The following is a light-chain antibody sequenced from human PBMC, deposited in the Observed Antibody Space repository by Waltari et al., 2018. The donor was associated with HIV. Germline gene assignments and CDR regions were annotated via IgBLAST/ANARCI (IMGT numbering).Light chain of an antibody. CDR1: SSDVGAYNY. V-gene: IGLV2-11*01. Sequence: QSALTQPRSVSGSPGQSVTISCTGTSSDVGAYNYVSWYQQHPGKAPKLMIYDVNKRPPGVPDRFSCSKSGNTASLNISGLQAEDESDYYCCSYAGSWGFFGTGTKVTVL. J-gene: IGLJ1*01. CDR3: CSYAGSWGF. CDR2: DVN.